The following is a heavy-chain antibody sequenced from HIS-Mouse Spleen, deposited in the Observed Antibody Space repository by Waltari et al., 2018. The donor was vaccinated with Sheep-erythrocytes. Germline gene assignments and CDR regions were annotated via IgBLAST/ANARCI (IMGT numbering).Heavy chain of an antibody. CDR2: IYYSGST. CDR1: GGSISSSSYY. J-gene: IGHJ4*02. D-gene: IGHD3-3*01. Sequence: QLQLQESGPGLVKPSETLSLTCTVSGGSISSSSYYWGWIRQPPGKGLEWIGSIYYSGSTYYHPSLKGRVTISVDTSKNQFSRKLSSVTAADTAVYYCARDEGTYYDFWSGYPPSYYFDYWGQGTLVTVSS. V-gene: IGHV4-39*07. CDR3: ARDEGTYYDFWSGYPPSYYFDY.